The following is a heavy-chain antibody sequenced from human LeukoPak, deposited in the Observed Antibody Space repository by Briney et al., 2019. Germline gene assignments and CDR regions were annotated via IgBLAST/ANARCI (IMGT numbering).Heavy chain of an antibody. J-gene: IGHJ4*02. V-gene: IGHV4-31*03. CDR1: GGSISSGGYY. D-gene: IGHD3-10*01. Sequence: PSETLSLTCTVSGGSISSGGYYWSWIRQHPGKGLEWIGYIYYSGSTYYNPSLKSRVTISVDTSKNQFSLKLSSVTAADTAVYYCARVDITALTRFDYWDQGTLVTVSS. CDR2: IYYSGST. CDR3: ARVDITALTRFDY.